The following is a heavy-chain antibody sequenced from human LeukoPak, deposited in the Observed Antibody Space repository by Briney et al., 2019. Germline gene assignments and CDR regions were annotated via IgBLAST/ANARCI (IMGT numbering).Heavy chain of an antibody. CDR3: ARNRVVGAPNFDY. D-gene: IGHD1-26*01. Sequence: SETLSLTCAVSGGSISSGGYPWSRIRQPPGKGLEWIGYIYHSGSTYYNPSLKSRVTISVDRSKNQFSLKLSSVTAADTAVYYCARNRVVGAPNFDYWGQGTLVTVFS. V-gene: IGHV4-30-2*01. CDR2: IYHSGST. J-gene: IGHJ4*02. CDR1: GGSISSGGYP.